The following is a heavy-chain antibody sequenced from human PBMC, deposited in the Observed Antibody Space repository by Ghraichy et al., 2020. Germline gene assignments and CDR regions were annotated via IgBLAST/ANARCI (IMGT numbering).Heavy chain of an antibody. CDR1: GFTFSSYG. Sequence: GGSLRLSCAASGFTFSSYGMHWVRQAPGKGLEWVAVIWYDGSNKYYADSVKGRFTISRDNSKNTLYLQMNSLRAEDTAVYYCAREQIQSSSWYLYYYYYMDVWGKGTTVTVSS. CDR2: IWYDGSNK. J-gene: IGHJ6*03. V-gene: IGHV3-33*01. CDR3: AREQIQSSSWYLYYYYYMDV. D-gene: IGHD6-13*01.